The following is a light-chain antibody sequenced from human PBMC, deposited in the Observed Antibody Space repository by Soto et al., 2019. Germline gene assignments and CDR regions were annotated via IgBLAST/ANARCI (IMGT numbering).Light chain of an antibody. CDR1: SSDVGAYDR. CDR2: EVT. V-gene: IGLV2-14*01. Sequence: QSVLTQPASVSGSPGQSISISCTGTSSDVGAYDRVSWYQHHPGKAPKLLIYEVTNRPSGVSTRFSGSKSANTASLTISGLQPEDEARYYCASYTRVDSWVFGGGTKVTVL. CDR3: ASYTRVDSWV. J-gene: IGLJ3*02.